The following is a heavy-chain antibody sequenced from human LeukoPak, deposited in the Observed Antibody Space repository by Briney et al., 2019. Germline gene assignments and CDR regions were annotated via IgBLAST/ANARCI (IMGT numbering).Heavy chain of an antibody. CDR1: GYTFTGYY. CDR3: ARDLAWSGYPCYYYYYMDV. Sequence: ASVKVSCEASGYTFTGYYMHWVRQAPGQGLEWMGWINPNSGGTNYAQKFQGRVTMTRDTSISTAYMEPSRLRSDDTAVYYCARDLAWSGYPCYYYYYMDVWGKGTTVTVSS. CDR2: INPNSGGT. V-gene: IGHV1-2*02. J-gene: IGHJ6*03. D-gene: IGHD3-3*01.